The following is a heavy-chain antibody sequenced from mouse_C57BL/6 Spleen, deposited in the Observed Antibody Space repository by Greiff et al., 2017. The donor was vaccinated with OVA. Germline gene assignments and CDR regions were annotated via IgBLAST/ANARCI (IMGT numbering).Heavy chain of an antibody. CDR2: INPSNGGT. V-gene: IGHV1-53*01. D-gene: IGHD1-1*01. CDR3: ARGVITTVVATDY. Sequence: VQLQQPGTELVKPGASVKLSCKASGYTFTSYWMHWVKQRPGQGLEWIGNINPSNGGTNYNEKFKSKATLTVDKSSSTAYMQLSSLTSEDSAVYYWARGVITTVVATDYWGQGTTLTVSS. J-gene: IGHJ2*01. CDR1: GYTFTSYW.